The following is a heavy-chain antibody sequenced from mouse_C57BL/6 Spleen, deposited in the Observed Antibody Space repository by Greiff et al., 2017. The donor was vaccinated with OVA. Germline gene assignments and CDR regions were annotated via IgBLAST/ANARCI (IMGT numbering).Heavy chain of an antibody. J-gene: IGHJ4*01. V-gene: IGHV1-64*01. Sequence: QVQLQQPGAELVKPGASVKLSCKASGYTFTSYWMHWVKQRPGQGLEWIGMIHPNSGSTNYNEKFKSKATLTVDKSSSTVYMQLSSLTSEDSAVYYCARERENYYGSSPIMDYWGQGTSVTVSS. CDR1: GYTFTSYW. CDR3: ARERENYYGSSPIMDY. D-gene: IGHD1-1*01. CDR2: IHPNSGST.